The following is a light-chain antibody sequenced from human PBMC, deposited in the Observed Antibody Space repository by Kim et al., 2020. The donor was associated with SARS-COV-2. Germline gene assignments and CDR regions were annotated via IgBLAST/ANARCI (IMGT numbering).Light chain of an antibody. CDR1: SSNIGTHY. J-gene: IGLJ3*02. CDR2: DNN. Sequence: GHKVTVSCSGSSSNIGTHYVSWYQQLPGTVPKVLIYDNNKRPSGIPDRFSGSKSGTSGTLDITGLQTGDEADYYCGTWDSSLSVWLFGGGTKVTVL. CDR3: GTWDSSLSVWL. V-gene: IGLV1-51*01.